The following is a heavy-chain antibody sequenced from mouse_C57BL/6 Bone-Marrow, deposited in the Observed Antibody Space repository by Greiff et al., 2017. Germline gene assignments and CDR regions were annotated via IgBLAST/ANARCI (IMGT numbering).Heavy chain of an antibody. D-gene: IGHD2-5*01. Sequence: VQLQQPGAELVKPGASVKLSCKASGYTFTSYWMHRVKQRPGQGLEWIGMIHPNSGSTNYNEKFKSKATLTVDKSSSTAYMQLSSLTSEDSAVYYCASRHSNYWFAYWGQGTLVTVSA. V-gene: IGHV1-64*01. CDR3: ASRHSNYWFAY. J-gene: IGHJ3*01. CDR1: GYTFTSYW. CDR2: IHPNSGST.